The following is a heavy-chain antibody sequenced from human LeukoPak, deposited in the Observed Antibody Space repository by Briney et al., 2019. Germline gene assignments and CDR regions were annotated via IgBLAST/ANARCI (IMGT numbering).Heavy chain of an antibody. CDR3: ARERPVVGYCSSTSCPRWFDP. J-gene: IGHJ5*02. Sequence: ASVKVSCKASGYTFTCYYMHWVRQAPGQGLEWMGWINPNSGGTNYAQKFQGWVTMTRDTSISTAYMELSRLRSDDTAVYYCARERPVVGYCSSTSCPRWFDPWGQGTLVTVSS. V-gene: IGHV1-2*04. D-gene: IGHD2-2*01. CDR2: INPNSGGT. CDR1: GYTFTCYY.